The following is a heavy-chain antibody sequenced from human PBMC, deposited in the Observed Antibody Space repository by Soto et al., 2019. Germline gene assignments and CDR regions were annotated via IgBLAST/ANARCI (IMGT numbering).Heavy chain of an antibody. CDR2: ISYDGSNK. D-gene: IGHD3-16*01. CDR3: AKDQDPGPGEFDP. Sequence: GGSLRLSCAASGFTFSSYGMHWVRQAPGKGLEWVAVISYDGSNKYYADSVKGRFTISRDNSKNTLYLQMNSLRAEGTAVYYCAKDQDPGPGEFDPWGQGTLVTVSS. V-gene: IGHV3-30*18. CDR1: GFTFSSYG. J-gene: IGHJ5*02.